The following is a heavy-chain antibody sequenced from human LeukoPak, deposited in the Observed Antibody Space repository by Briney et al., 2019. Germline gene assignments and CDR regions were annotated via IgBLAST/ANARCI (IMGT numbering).Heavy chain of an antibody. V-gene: IGHV3-21*01. CDR2: ISSSSSYI. CDR1: GFTFSSYS. CDR3: ARFAETNAFDI. J-gene: IGHJ3*02. Sequence: GGSLRLSCAASGFTFSSYSMSWVRQAPGKGLEWVSSISSSSSYIYYADSVKGRFTISRDNTKNSLYLQMNSLRAEDTAVYYCARFAETNAFDIWGQGTMVTVSS. D-gene: IGHD1-7*01.